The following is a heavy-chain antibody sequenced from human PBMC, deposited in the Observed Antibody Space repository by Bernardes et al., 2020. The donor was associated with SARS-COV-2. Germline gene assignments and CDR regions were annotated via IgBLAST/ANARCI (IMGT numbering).Heavy chain of an antibody. CDR1: DGSVSSYY. CDR2: IFHSGSI. D-gene: IGHD3-22*01. CDR3: AREGYYDSSGYYHHDAFDI. Sequence: LSLTCTVSDGSVSSYYWSWIRQPPGKGLEWIGYIFHSGSINYNPSLKSRLTISVDTSKNQFSLKLSSATAADTAVYYCAREGYYDSSGYYHHDAFDIWGQGTMVTVSS. J-gene: IGHJ3*02. V-gene: IGHV4-59*02.